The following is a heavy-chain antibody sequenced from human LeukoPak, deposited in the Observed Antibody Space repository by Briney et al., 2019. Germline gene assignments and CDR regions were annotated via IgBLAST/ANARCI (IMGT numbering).Heavy chain of an antibody. V-gene: IGHV3-30*15. Sequence: PGGSLRLSCAASGFTFSSYAMHWVRQAPGKGLEWVAVISYDGNNKYYADSVKGRFTISRDNSKNTLYLQMSSLRVEDTAVYYCARESYDFWSGYYGPLYYGMDVWGQGTTVTVSS. J-gene: IGHJ6*02. CDR2: ISYDGNNK. CDR1: GFTFSSYA. CDR3: ARESYDFWSGYYGPLYYGMDV. D-gene: IGHD3-3*01.